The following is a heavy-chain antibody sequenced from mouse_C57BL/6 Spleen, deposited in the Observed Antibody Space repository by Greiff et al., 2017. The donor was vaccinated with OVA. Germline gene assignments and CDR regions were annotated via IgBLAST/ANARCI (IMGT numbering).Heavy chain of an antibody. CDR3: ARGDYDGFGFAY. CDR1: GYTFTSYW. V-gene: IGHV1-59*01. Sequence: QVQLQQPGAELVRPGTSVKLSCKASGYTFTSYWMHWVKQRPGQGLEWIGVIDPSDSYTNYNQKFKGKATLTVDTSSSTAYMQLSSLTSEDSAVYYCARGDYDGFGFAYWGQGTLVTVSA. CDR2: IDPSDSYT. J-gene: IGHJ3*01. D-gene: IGHD2-4*01.